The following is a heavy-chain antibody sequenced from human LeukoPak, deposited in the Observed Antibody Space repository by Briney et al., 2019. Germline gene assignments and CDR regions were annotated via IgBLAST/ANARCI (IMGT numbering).Heavy chain of an antibody. CDR1: GFTFSSYG. J-gene: IGHJ4*02. D-gene: IGHD3-3*01. CDR3: AQTGRSSFPRYDFWSGYYTDY. Sequence: GGSLRLSCAASGFTFSSYGMHWVRQAPGKGLEWVAFIRYDGSNKYYADSVKGRFTISRDNSKNTLYLQMNSLRAEDTAVYYCAQTGRSSFPRYDFWSGYYTDYWGQGTLVTVSS. V-gene: IGHV3-30*02. CDR2: IRYDGSNK.